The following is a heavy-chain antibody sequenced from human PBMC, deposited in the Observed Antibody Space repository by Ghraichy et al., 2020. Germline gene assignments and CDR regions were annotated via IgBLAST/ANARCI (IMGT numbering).Heavy chain of an antibody. D-gene: IGHD1-26*01. CDR1: GGTFSSYA. CDR3: ARDVELSTELESGAYYYYMDV. J-gene: IGHJ6*03. V-gene: IGHV1-69*04. Sequence: SVKVSCKASGGTFSSYAISWVRQAPGQGLEWMGRIIPILGIANYAQKFQGRVTITADKSTSTAYMELSSLRSEDTAVYYCARDVELSTELESGAYYYYMDVWGKGTTVTVSS. CDR2: IIPILGIA.